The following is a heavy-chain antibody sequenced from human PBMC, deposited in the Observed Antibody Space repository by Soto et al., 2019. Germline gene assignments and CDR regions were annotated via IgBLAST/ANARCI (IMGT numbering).Heavy chain of an antibody. D-gene: IGHD2-2*01. Sequence: QVQLVQSGAEVKKPGSSVKVSCKASGDTLSSYAISWVRQAPGQGLEWMGGIIPISGTANYAQKFQGRVTITADESTSTACMELSSLRSEDTAVYYCARSQGSSTSLEIYYYYYYGMDVWGQGTTVTVSS. CDR2: IIPISGTA. J-gene: IGHJ6*02. V-gene: IGHV1-69*01. CDR1: GDTLSSYA. CDR3: ARSQGSSTSLEIYYYYYYGMDV.